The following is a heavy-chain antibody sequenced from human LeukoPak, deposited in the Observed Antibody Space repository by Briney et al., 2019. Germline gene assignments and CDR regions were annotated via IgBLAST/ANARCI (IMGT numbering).Heavy chain of an antibody. CDR1: GYTFTSYG. CDR3: ARDGVWFGGLLPSLDY. D-gene: IGHD3-10*01. J-gene: IGHJ4*02. CDR2: ISAYNGNT. Sequence: AASVKVSCKASGYTFTSYGISWVRQAPGQGLEWMGWISAYNGNTNYAQKLQGRVTMTTDTSTSTAYMELRSLRSDDTAVYYCARDGVWFGGLLPSLDYWGQGTLVTVSS. V-gene: IGHV1-18*01.